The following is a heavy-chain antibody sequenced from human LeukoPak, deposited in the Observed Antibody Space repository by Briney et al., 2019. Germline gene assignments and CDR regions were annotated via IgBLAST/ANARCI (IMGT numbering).Heavy chain of an antibody. CDR3: TSYHWELRDFDY. D-gene: IGHD1-26*01. J-gene: IGHJ4*02. CDR1: GFTFSNAW. Sequence: GGSLRLSCAASGFTFSNAWMNWVRQAPGKGLEWVGRIKSKTDGGTTDYAAPVKGRFTISRDDSKNTLYLQMNSLKTEDTAVYYCTSYHWELRDFDYWGQGTLVTVSS. V-gene: IGHV3-15*07. CDR2: IKSKTDGGTT.